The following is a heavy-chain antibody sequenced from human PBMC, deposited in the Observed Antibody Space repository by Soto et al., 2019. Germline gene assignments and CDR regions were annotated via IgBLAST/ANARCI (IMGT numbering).Heavy chain of an antibody. D-gene: IGHD3-3*01. CDR2: ISGSGGST. CDR3: ANMGAYDFWSGYLPHGYYYYYGMDV. V-gene: IGHV3-23*01. J-gene: IGHJ6*02. Sequence: EVQLLESGGGLVQPGGSLRLSCAASGFTFSSYAMSWVRQAPGKGLEWVSAISGSGGSTYYADSVKGRFTISRDNSKNTLYLQMNSLRAEDTAVYYCANMGAYDFWSGYLPHGYYYYYGMDVWGQGTTVTVSS. CDR1: GFTFSSYA.